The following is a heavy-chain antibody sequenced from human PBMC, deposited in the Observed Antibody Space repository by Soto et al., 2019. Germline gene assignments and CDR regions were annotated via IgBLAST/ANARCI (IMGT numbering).Heavy chain of an antibody. CDR3: ARDHGSGKNLGRWEDY. Sequence: QVQLVQSGAEVKKPGASVKVSCKASGYTFTSYGISWVRQAPGQGLEWMGWISAYNGNTNYAQKLQGRVIMTRDTSKSTAYMELRSLRSDDTAVYYCARDHGSGKNLGRWEDYWGQGTLVTVSS. V-gene: IGHV1-18*01. J-gene: IGHJ4*02. D-gene: IGHD3-10*01. CDR1: GYTFTSYG. CDR2: ISAYNGNT.